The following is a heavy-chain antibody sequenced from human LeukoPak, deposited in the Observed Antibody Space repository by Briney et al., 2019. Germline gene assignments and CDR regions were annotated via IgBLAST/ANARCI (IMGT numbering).Heavy chain of an antibody. CDR3: ARMVNYYGYGMDV. CDR2: INHSGST. J-gene: IGHJ6*02. D-gene: IGHD3-22*01. CDR1: GGSFSGHY. V-gene: IGHV4-34*01. Sequence: ASETLSLTCAVYGGSFSGHYWSWIRQPPGKGLEWIGEINHSGSTNYIPSLKGRVTISVDTSKNQLSLKLSSVTAADTAVYYCARMVNYYGYGMDVWGQGTTVTVSS.